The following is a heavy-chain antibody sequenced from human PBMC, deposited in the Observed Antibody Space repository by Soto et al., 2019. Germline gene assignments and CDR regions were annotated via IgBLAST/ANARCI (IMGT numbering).Heavy chain of an antibody. D-gene: IGHD3-16*01. J-gene: IGHJ6*02. Sequence: SETLSLTCTVSGGSISSGGYYWSWIRQHPGKGLEWIGYIYYSGSTYYNPSLKSRVTISVDTSKNQFSLKLSSVTAADTAVYYCARDAGGSATVPSYYYYGMDVWGQGTTVTVSS. CDR1: GGSISSGGYY. CDR3: ARDAGGSATVPSYYYYGMDV. V-gene: IGHV4-31*03. CDR2: IYYSGST.